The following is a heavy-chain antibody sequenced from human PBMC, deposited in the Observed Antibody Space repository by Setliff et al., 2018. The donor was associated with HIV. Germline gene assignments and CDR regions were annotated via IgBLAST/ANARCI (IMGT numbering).Heavy chain of an antibody. CDR1: GYTLTEVS. D-gene: IGHD3-22*01. Sequence: ASVKVSCKISGYTLTEVSMHWVRQAPGKGLEWMGYFDPEDGETVHAQKFQDRVTITADESTSTAYMELSSLRSEDTAMYYCAKLMTADYYDTSGYFQHWGQGTLVTVSS. V-gene: IGHV1-24*01. J-gene: IGHJ1*01. CDR3: AKLMTADYYDTSGYFQH. CDR2: FDPEDGET.